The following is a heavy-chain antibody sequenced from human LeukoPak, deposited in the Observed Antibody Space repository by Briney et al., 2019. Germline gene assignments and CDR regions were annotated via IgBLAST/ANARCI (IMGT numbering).Heavy chain of an antibody. J-gene: IGHJ4*02. D-gene: IGHD3-22*01. Sequence: GGSLRLSCAASGFTFSSHGMHWVRQAPGMGLEWVALILYDGSNEYYADSVQGGFTISRDSSRNTLYLQMNSLRAEDTAVYYCAKDGTGGYYYLDYWGQGTLVTVSS. CDR1: GFTFSSHG. CDR3: AKDGTGGYYYLDY. V-gene: IGHV3-30*18. CDR2: ILYDGSNE.